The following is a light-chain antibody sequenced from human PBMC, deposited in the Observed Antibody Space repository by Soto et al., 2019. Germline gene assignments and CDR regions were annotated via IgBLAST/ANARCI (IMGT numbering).Light chain of an antibody. J-gene: IGKJ1*01. CDR3: QHCTSYSEA. CDR1: QIMRSW. Sequence: SRWSLYHYIEDRVNITCRASQIMRSWLAWYQQKPGKAPKLLIYKASTLKSGVPSRLSCSGSGTEFTVTITRLQRDDFATYYCQHCTSYSEAFRQGTKVDIK. CDR2: KAS. V-gene: IGKV1-5*03.